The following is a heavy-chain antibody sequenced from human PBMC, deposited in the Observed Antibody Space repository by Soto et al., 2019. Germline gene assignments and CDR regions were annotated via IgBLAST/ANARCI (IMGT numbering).Heavy chain of an antibody. Sequence: GASVKVSCKASGSALKSYDVHWVRQAPGQGLEWMGGIIPIFGTANYAQKFQGRVTITADESTSTAYMELNSLTSEDTAVYYCARDQSWHDLVWWFDPWGQGTLVTVSS. CDR1: GSALKSYD. D-gene: IGHD1-1*01. CDR2: IIPIFGTA. J-gene: IGHJ5*02. V-gene: IGHV1-69*13. CDR3: ARDQSWHDLVWWFDP.